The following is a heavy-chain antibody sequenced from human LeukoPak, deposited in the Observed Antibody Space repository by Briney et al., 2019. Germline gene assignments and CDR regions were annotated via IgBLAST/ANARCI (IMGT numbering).Heavy chain of an antibody. CDR2: ISWNSGSI. J-gene: IGHJ4*02. CDR3: AKDFGPNYYDSSGYSY. V-gene: IGHV3-9*01. CDR1: GFTFDDYA. Sequence: GGSLRLFCAASGFTFDDYAMHWVRQAPGKGLEWVSGISWNSGSIGYADSVKGRFTISRDNAKNSLYLQMNSLRAEDTALYYCAKDFGPNYYDSSGYSYWGQGTLVTVSS. D-gene: IGHD3-22*01.